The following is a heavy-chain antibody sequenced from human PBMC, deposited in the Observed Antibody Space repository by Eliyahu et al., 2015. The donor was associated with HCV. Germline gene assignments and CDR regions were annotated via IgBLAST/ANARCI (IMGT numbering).Heavy chain of an antibody. CDR2: ISGSGDRT. V-gene: IGHV3-23*01. J-gene: IGHJ5*02. Sequence: VQLLESGGGLVQPGGSLRLSCAASGFTSSSYAMSWVRQAPGKGLEWVSTISGSGDRTYYADSVKGRFTISRDSSKNTLYLQMNSLRAEDTAVYYCAKDQRFDPWGQGTLVTVSS. CDR1: GFTSSSYA. CDR3: AKDQRFDP.